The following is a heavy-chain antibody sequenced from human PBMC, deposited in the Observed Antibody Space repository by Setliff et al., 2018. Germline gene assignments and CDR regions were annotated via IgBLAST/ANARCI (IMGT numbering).Heavy chain of an antibody. J-gene: IGHJ6*03. V-gene: IGHV4-61*09. CDR1: GGSISSGSDY. CDR2: IYTSGST. Sequence: SETLSLTCSVSGGSISSGSDYWTWIRQPAGKGLEWIGHIYTSGSTNYNPSLKSRVTISLDTSKSQFSLSLTSVTAEDTAVYYCARMSGFQYIDVWDKGTTVTVSS. D-gene: IGHD3-3*01. CDR3: ARMSGFQYIDV.